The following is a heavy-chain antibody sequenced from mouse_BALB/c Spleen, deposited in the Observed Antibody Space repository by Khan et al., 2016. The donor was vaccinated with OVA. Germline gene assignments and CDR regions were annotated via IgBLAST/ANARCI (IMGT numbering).Heavy chain of an antibody. D-gene: IGHD1-1*02. CDR2: IWSGGST. CDR3: ARNRNGYFDY. CDR1: GFSLTNYG. Sequence: QVQLQQSGPGLAQPSQSLSITCTVSGFSLTNYGVHWVRQSPGKGLEWLGMIWSGGSTDYNATFISRLSISKDNSKSQVFFKMNSLQANDTAIYFCARNRNGYFDYWGQGTTLTVSS. J-gene: IGHJ2*01. V-gene: IGHV2-2*02.